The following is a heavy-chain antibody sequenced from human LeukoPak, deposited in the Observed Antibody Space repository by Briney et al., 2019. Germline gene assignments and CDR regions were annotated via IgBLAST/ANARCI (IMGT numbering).Heavy chain of an antibody. J-gene: IGHJ5*02. D-gene: IGHD3-3*01. Sequence: LRASVKVSCKASGYTFTDYYINWVRQAPGQGLEWMGWMSPDSGDTGYAHKFQGRVTITRNTSITTAYMELRSLTFEDTAVYYCARVRLRNGYNWFDPWGQGTLVTVSS. CDR2: MSPDSGDT. CDR3: ARVRLRNGYNWFDP. CDR1: GYTFTDYY. V-gene: IGHV1-8*03.